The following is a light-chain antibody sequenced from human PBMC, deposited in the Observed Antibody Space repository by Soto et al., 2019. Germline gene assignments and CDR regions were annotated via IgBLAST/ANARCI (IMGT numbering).Light chain of an antibody. CDR2: GAS. J-gene: IGKJ5*01. V-gene: IGKV3-20*01. CDR1: QVTSRY. Sequence: ENVLTQSPGTLSLSPGERATLSCRASQVTSRYLSWYQQRPGQAPRLLIYGASSRATGIPDRFSGSGSGTDFTLTISRLETEDLAVYYCQQYSTSPISFGQGTRLEIK. CDR3: QQYSTSPIS.